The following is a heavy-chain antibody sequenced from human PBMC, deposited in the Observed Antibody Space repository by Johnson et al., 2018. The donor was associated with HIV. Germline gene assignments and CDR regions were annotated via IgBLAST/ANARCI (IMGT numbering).Heavy chain of an antibody. CDR1: GFIFDDFA. CDR3: AKDISHDIVGTPDRAFDI. Sequence: QLVESGGGLVQPGGSLRLSCAASGFIFDDFAMHWVRQVPGKGLEWVSGITSNSGSIDYADSVKGRFTISRDNAKNSLYLQMNSLTAEDTALYYCAKDISHDIVGTPDRAFDIWGQGTMVTVSS. CDR2: ITSNSGSI. D-gene: IGHD1-26*01. J-gene: IGHJ3*02. V-gene: IGHV3-9*01.